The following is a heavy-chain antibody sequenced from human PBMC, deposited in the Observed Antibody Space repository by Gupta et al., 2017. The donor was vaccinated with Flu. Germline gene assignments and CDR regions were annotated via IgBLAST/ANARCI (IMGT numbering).Heavy chain of an antibody. Sequence: QVQLVQSGAEVKKPGASVKVSCKASGYTFTSYYMHWVRQAPGQGLEWMGIINPSGGSTSYAQKFQGRVTMTRDTSTSTVYMELSSLRSEDTAVYYCARSSSGVSWYYGMDVWGQGTTVTVSS. D-gene: IGHD6-6*01. V-gene: IGHV1-46*01. CDR2: INPSGGST. CDR3: ARSSSGVSWYYGMDV. J-gene: IGHJ6*02. CDR1: GYTFTSYY.